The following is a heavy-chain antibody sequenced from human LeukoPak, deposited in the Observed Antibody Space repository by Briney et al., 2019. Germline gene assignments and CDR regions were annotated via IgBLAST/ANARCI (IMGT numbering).Heavy chain of an antibody. V-gene: IGHV4-59*08. D-gene: IGHD6-13*01. Sequence: SETLSLTCTVSGGSISSYYWSWIRQPPGKGLEWIGYIYYSGSTNYNPSLKSRVTISVDTSKNQFSLKLSSVTAADTAVYYCARHVSSSSWYHYYYYGMDVWGQGTTVTVSS. CDR3: ARHVSSSSWYHYYYYGMDV. CDR1: GGSISSYY. CDR2: IYYSGST. J-gene: IGHJ6*02.